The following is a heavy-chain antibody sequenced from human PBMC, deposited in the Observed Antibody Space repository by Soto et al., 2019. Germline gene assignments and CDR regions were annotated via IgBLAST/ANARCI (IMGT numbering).Heavy chain of an antibody. Sequence: EGSLRLSSTSSRLNCSDSYMSRIRQAPGKGLEWVSYISSSRSYTKYGDSVKGRFNISTDNAKQSLYLQMNSLRAEDTAVYYCARISHPTDSDYYYYGMDVWGQGTTVTVSS. V-gene: IGHV3-11*06. CDR2: ISSSRSYT. J-gene: IGHJ6*02. CDR3: ARISHPTDSDYYYYGMDV. CDR1: RLNCSDSY. D-gene: IGHD4-17*01.